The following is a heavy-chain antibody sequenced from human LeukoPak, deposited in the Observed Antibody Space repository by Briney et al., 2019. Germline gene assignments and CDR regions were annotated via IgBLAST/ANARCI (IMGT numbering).Heavy chain of an antibody. CDR1: GYSISSGYY. Sequence: SQTLSLTCTVSGYSISSGYYWGWIGQPPGKGLEWIGSIYYSGSTYYNPSLKSRVTISVDTSKNQFSLKLSSVTAADTAVYYCARGYASSGCDYWGQGTLVTVSS. V-gene: IGHV4-38-2*02. D-gene: IGHD6-19*01. CDR2: IYYSGST. CDR3: ARGYASSGCDY. J-gene: IGHJ4*02.